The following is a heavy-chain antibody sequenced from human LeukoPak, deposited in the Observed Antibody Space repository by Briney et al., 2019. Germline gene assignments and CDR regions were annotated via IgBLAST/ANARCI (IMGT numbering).Heavy chain of an antibody. V-gene: IGHV3-23*01. CDR2: ISNNGGYT. J-gene: IGHJ4*02. Sequence: GGSLRLSCAASGFTFSSYWMTWVRQAPGKGLEWVSAISNNGGYTYYADSVQGRFTISRDNSKSTLCLQMNSLRAEDTAVYYCAKQLGYCSDGSCYFPYWGQGTLVTVSS. CDR1: GFTFSSYW. D-gene: IGHD2-15*01. CDR3: AKQLGYCSDGSCYFPY.